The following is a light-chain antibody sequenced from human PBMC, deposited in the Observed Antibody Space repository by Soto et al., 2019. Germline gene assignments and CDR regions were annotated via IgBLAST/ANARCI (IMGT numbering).Light chain of an antibody. J-gene: IGLJ1*01. Sequence: QSALTQPPSASGSPGQSVTISCTGTNSDVGGYNFVSWYQQHPGKAPKLIIYEVTKRPSGVPDRFSGSKSGKKASLTVSGIQAEDEADYYCSSYAGSNNRYVFGTGTKLTVL. CDR1: NSDVGGYNF. CDR2: EVT. CDR3: SSYAGSNNRYV. V-gene: IGLV2-8*01.